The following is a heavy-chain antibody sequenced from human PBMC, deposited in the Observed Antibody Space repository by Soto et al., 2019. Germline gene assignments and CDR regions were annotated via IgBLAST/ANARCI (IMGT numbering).Heavy chain of an antibody. CDR1: GYTFTGYY. Sequence: ASVKVSCKASGYTFTGYYMHWVRQAPGQGLEWMGWINPNSGGTNYAQKFQGWVTMTRDTSISTAYMELSRLRSDDTAVYYCATPYYYDSSGHPNYGMAVWGQGTTVTVSS. CDR3: ATPYYYDSSGHPNYGMAV. V-gene: IGHV1-2*04. J-gene: IGHJ6*02. D-gene: IGHD3-22*01. CDR2: INPNSGGT.